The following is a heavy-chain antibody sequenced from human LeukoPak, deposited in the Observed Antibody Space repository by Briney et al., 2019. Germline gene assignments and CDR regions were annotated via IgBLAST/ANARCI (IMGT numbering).Heavy chain of an antibody. J-gene: IGHJ4*02. D-gene: IGHD2-2*03. CDR2: INSDGSIT. CDR3: AKMDAY. Sequence: GGSLRLSCAASGFTFSRNWMHWVRQAPGKGLVWVSRINSDGSITNYADSMKGRFTISRDNAKNTLYLQMSSLRAEDTAVYYFAKMDAYWGQGTLVTVSS. V-gene: IGHV3-74*01. CDR1: GFTFSRNW.